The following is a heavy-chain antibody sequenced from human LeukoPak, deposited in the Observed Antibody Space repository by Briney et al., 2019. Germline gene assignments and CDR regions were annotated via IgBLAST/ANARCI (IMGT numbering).Heavy chain of an antibody. D-gene: IGHD3-22*01. CDR2: ISGSGGST. J-gene: IGHJ4*02. CDR1: GFTFSSYA. CDR3: AKTRDSSGYYFDS. V-gene: IGHV3-23*01. Sequence: TGGSLRLSCAASGFTFSSYAMSWVRQAPGKGLEWVSAISGSGGSTYYADSVKGRFTISRDNPKNTLYLQTNSLRAEDTAIYYCAKTRDSSGYYFDSWGQGTLGTASS.